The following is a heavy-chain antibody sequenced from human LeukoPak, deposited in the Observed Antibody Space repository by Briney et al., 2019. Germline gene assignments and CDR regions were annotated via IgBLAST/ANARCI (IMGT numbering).Heavy chain of an antibody. CDR1: GFTFSSYA. Sequence: GGSLRLSCAASGFTFSSYAMSWVRQAPGKGLEWVSVISGSGSDTNYADSVKGRFTISRDKSKNTLYLQMNSLRAEDTAVYYCAKDASIQLWLRGPFDYWGQGTLVTVSS. D-gene: IGHD5-18*01. CDR3: AKDASIQLWLRGPFDY. CDR2: ISGSGSDT. J-gene: IGHJ4*02. V-gene: IGHV3-23*01.